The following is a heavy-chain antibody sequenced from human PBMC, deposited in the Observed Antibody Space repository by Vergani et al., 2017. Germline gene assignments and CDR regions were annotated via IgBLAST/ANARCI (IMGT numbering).Heavy chain of an antibody. CDR3: ARDGLQWLVRTDHFDY. CDR2: INWNGGST. D-gene: IGHD6-19*01. Sequence: VQLVESGGGVVQPGRSLRLSCAASGFTFDDYGMSWVRQAPGKGLEWVSGINWNGGSTGYADSVKGRFTISRDNAKNSLYLQMNSLRAEDTALYYCARDGLQWLVRTDHFDYWGQGTLVTVSS. J-gene: IGHJ4*02. CDR1: GFTFDDYG. V-gene: IGHV3-20*04.